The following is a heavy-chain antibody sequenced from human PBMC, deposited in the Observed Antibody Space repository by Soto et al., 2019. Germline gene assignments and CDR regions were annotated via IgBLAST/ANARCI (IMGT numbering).Heavy chain of an antibody. CDR3: ARDPHEYWTSHWFDP. V-gene: IGHV1-18*01. D-gene: IGHD3-3*01. CDR2: ISAYDGKT. Sequence: LRKVPGQGLELMGWISAYDGKTTYAEKFQGRVTMTTDASTSTAYMELRSLRSDDTAVYYCARDPHEYWTSHWFDPWGQLTGVTGSA. J-gene: IGHJ5*02.